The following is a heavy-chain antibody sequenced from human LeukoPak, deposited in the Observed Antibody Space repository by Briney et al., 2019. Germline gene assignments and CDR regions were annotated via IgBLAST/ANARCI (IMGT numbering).Heavy chain of an antibody. CDR2: IYHSGST. CDR3: VRARAGSGSWERWFDP. CDR1: GGSISSGGYY. Sequence: SETLSLTCTVSGGSISSGGYYWSWIRQPPGKGLEWIGYIYHSGSTYYNPSLKSRVTISVDRSKNQFSLKLSSVTAADTAVYFCVRARAGSGSWERWFDPWGQGTLVTVSS. D-gene: IGHD3-10*01. J-gene: IGHJ5*02. V-gene: IGHV4-30-2*01.